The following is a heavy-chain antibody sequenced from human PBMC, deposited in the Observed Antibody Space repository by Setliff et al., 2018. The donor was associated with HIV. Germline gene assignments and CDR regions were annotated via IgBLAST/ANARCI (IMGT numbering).Heavy chain of an antibody. D-gene: IGHD3-3*01. CDR3: ARDRFDTVFGVVAYYFYYMDV. CDR2: IYSSENT. J-gene: IGHJ6*03. CDR1: GASIGCDDVY. Sequence: LSLTCTFSGASIGCDDVYWSWIRQPAGKGLEWIGHIYSSENTNYNPSLKSGVTISLDTSKSQFSLKLTSVTATDTAVYYCARDRFDTVFGVVAYYFYYMDVWGKGTTVTVSS. V-gene: IGHV4-61*09.